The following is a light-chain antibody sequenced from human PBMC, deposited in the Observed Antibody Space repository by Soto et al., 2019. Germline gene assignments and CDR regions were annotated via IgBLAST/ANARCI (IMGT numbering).Light chain of an antibody. CDR1: QSITNNY. Sequence: ETVLTQSQGTLSLSPGERATLSCRASQSITNNYLAWYQQKPGQAPRRLIYGASSRVTGIPDRFSGRGSGTDFTLTISRLEPEDFAVYYCQQYRTSPITFGQGTRLEIK. CDR2: GAS. J-gene: IGKJ5*01. V-gene: IGKV3-20*01. CDR3: QQYRTSPIT.